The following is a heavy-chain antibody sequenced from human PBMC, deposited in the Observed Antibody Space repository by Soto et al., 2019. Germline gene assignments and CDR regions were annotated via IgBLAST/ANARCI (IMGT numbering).Heavy chain of an antibody. D-gene: IGHD2-21*02. CDR1: GYRFVDYY. CDR2: INPRGGDS. V-gene: IGHV1-46*01. Sequence: ASVKVSCKASGYRFVDYYIHWVRQAPGQGLEWMGIINPRGGDSRYAQKFQGRVTVTMDTSTSTVYMDLRSLTHEDTAVYYCARVHCGGDCSPGEWFYYYGMDVWGQGTKVTVSS. CDR3: ARVHCGGDCSPGEWFYYYGMDV. J-gene: IGHJ6*02.